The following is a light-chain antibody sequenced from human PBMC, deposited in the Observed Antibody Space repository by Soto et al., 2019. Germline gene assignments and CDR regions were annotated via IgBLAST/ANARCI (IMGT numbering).Light chain of an antibody. CDR2: EAS. J-gene: IGKJ5*01. CDR1: QSVSSN. CDR3: QQYNHWSSLT. Sequence: EIVMTQSPATLSVSPGERATLSCRASQSVSSNLAWYQQKPGQAPRLIIYEASNRAAGIPARFSGGGSGTDFTLTITSLQSEDFAVYHCQQYNHWSSLTFGQGTRLEIK. V-gene: IGKV3D-15*01.